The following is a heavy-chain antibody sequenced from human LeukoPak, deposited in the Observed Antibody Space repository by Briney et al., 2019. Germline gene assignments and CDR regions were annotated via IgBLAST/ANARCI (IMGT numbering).Heavy chain of an antibody. Sequence: PSETLSLTCAVYGGSFSRYYWSWIRQSPGKGLEWIAEIDHRGDTNYNPSVKSRVTISVDTSKSRFSLKVRSLSAADTAVYYCARGATISETGYFDFWGQGTLVTVSS. J-gene: IGHJ4*03. CDR1: GGSFSRYY. CDR2: IDHRGDT. V-gene: IGHV4-34*01. CDR3: ARGATISETGYFDF. D-gene: IGHD3-3*02.